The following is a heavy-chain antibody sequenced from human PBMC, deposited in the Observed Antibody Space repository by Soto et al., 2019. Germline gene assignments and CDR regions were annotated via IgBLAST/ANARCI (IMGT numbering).Heavy chain of an antibody. D-gene: IGHD6-19*01. Sequence: GGSLRLSCAASGFNFRDNYMTWVRQAPGKGLEWVSVIYTGGQTYYEDSVKGRFTISRDSSKNTLFLQMNTLRAEDTAVYYCARGMGTVTGTADYWGQGALVTVSS. J-gene: IGHJ4*02. V-gene: IGHV3-53*01. CDR3: ARGMGTVTGTADY. CDR2: IYTGGQT. CDR1: GFNFRDNY.